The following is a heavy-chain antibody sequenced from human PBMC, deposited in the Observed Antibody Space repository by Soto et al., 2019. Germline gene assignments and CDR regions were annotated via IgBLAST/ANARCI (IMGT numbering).Heavy chain of an antibody. D-gene: IGHD6-6*01. Sequence: SETLSLTCTVSGGSISSSSYYWGWIRQPPGKGLEWIGSIYYSGSTYYNPSLKSRVTISVDTSKNQFSLELSSVTAADTAVYYCARTLIAAHWFDPWGQGTLVTVSS. CDR3: ARTLIAAHWFDP. CDR2: IYYSGST. CDR1: GGSISSSSYY. V-gene: IGHV4-39*01. J-gene: IGHJ5*02.